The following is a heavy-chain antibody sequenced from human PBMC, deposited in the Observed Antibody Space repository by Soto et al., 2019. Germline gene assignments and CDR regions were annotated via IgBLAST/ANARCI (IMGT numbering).Heavy chain of an antibody. CDR2: IYYDGNT. D-gene: IGHD6-6*01. CDR1: ADSIPSSSYY. V-gene: IGHV4-39*01. J-gene: IGHJ4*02. CDR3: ARSSIETRVLMYPFDS. Sequence: SETLSLTCTVAADSIPSSSYYGSGIRQHPGKGLECIANIYYDGNTYYNPSLKSRVAISLDTSKNQFSLRLNSVTAADTAVYYCARSSIETRVLMYPFDSCGQGTLVTVSS.